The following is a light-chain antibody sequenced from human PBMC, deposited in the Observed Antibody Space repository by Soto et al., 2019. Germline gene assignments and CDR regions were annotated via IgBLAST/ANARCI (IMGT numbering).Light chain of an antibody. J-gene: IGKJ5*01. CDR2: GAS. CDR3: QQYNNWPPIT. CDR1: QSVSSN. V-gene: IGKV3-15*01. Sequence: EIVMTQAPATLSVSPGERATLPCRASQSVSSNLAWYQKKPGQAPRLLXYGASTRATGIPARFSGSGSWRELTLTISSLQSEDFAVYYCQQYNNWPPITVGQGTRLEIK.